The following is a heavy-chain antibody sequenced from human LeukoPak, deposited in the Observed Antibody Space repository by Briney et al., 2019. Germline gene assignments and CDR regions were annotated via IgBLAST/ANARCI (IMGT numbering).Heavy chain of an antibody. V-gene: IGHV3-21*01. CDR3: AGSPYCRGGSCYSL. CDR2: ISSSSTYI. Sequence: GGSLRLSCAASGFTFSSYNMNWVRQAPGKGLEWVSSISSSSTYIYYADSVKGRFTISRDNAKNSLYLQMNSLRAEDTALYYCAGSPYCRGGSCYSLWGQGTLVTVSS. CDR1: GFTFSSYN. J-gene: IGHJ4*02. D-gene: IGHD2-15*01.